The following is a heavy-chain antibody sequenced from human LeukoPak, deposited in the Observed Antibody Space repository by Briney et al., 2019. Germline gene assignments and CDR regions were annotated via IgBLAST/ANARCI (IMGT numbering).Heavy chain of an antibody. D-gene: IGHD4-23*01. J-gene: IGHJ5*02. CDR2: IIKSGSHI. CDR1: GFTFSDYS. CDR3: ARGRGGDNSNWFDP. V-gene: IGHV3-21*01. Sequence: PGGSLRLSCAASGFTFSDYSMNWVRQAPGKGLERVSAIIKSGSHIYYADSVKGRFTISRDNANNSLYLQMTGLRDEDTAVYYCARGRGGDNSNWFDPWGPGTLVTVSS.